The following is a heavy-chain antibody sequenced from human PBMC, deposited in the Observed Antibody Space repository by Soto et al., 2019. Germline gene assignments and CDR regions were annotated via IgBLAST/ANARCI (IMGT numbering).Heavy chain of an antibody. CDR3: VRDVRDILTGWDWYLEL. Sequence: SETLSLTCTVSGGSISSSSYYWGWIRQPPGKGLEWIGSIYYSGSTYYNPSLKSRVTISVGTSKNQFYLTLSSGSAAGTGGYYCVRDVRDILTGWDWYLELWCRGTLVTVS. V-gene: IGHV4-39*07. CDR1: GGSISSSSYY. D-gene: IGHD3-9*01. J-gene: IGHJ2*01. CDR2: IYYSGST.